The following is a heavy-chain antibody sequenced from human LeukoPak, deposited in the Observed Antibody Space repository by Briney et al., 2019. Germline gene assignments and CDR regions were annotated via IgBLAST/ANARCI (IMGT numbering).Heavy chain of an antibody. D-gene: IGHD5/OR15-5a*01. Sequence: PGGSLRLSCVAPAFTVRSNYMSWVRQAPGEGLEWVSVLHSGGDTYYADSVKGRFTISRDDSKNTLYLQMNSLRAEDTAVYYCARGKVYYYYDYWGQGTLVTVSS. CDR3: ARGKVYYYYDY. J-gene: IGHJ4*02. CDR1: AFTVRSNY. CDR2: LHSGGDT. V-gene: IGHV3-53*01.